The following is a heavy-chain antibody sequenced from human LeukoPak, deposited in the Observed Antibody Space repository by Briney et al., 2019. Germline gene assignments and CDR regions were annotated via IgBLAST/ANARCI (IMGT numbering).Heavy chain of an antibody. V-gene: IGHV3-30*18. CDR2: ISYDGSKK. CDR3: AKDLLLADWGPRGLVY. CDR1: GFTFSRYG. J-gene: IGHJ4*02. Sequence: GALRLSCAASGFTFSRYGMHWVRQAPGKGPEWVAVISYDGSKKEYVDSVKGRFTISRDNSKNTLYLQMNSLRAEDTAVYYCAKDLLLADWGPRGLVYWGQGTLVTVSS. D-gene: IGHD3/OR15-3a*01.